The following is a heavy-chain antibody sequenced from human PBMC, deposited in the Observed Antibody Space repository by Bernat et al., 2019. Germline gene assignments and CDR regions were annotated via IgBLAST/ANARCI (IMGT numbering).Heavy chain of an antibody. CDR1: GGSISSYY. J-gene: IGHJ5*02. D-gene: IGHD3-9*01. Sequence: QVQLQESGPGLVKPSETLSLTCTVSGGSISSYYWSWIRQPPGKGLEWIGYIYYSGSTNYNPSLKSRVTISVDTSKNQFSLKLSSVTAADTAVYYCAREKLDYDILTGSNWFDPWGQGTLVTVSS. CDR2: IYYSGST. V-gene: IGHV4-59*01. CDR3: AREKLDYDILTGSNWFDP.